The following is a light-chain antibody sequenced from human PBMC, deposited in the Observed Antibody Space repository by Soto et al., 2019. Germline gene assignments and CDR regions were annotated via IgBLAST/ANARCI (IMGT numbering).Light chain of an antibody. V-gene: IGKV1-5*03. J-gene: IGKJ1*01. CDR3: QQYNSYSPT. CDR2: KAS. CDR1: QSIGKH. Sequence: DIQMTQSPSFLSASVGDRVTITCRASQSIGKHLNWYQQKAGKAPNLLIYKASRLESGVPSRFSGSGSETEFTLTISGLQPGDSATYYCQQYNSYSPTFGQGTKVDIK.